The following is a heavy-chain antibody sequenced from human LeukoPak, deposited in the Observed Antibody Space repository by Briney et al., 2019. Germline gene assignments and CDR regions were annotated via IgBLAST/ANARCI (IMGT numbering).Heavy chain of an antibody. CDR1: GFTFSSYS. CDR2: ISGSGGST. J-gene: IGHJ6*03. D-gene: IGHD1-26*01. V-gene: IGHV3-23*01. Sequence: GGSLRLSCAASGFTFSSYSMNWVRQAPGKGLEWVSAISGSGGSTYYADSVKGRFTISRDNSKNTLYLQMNSLRAEDTAVYYCAKCTPRIVGATYSYYYYYMDVWGKGTTVTVSS. CDR3: AKCTPRIVGATYSYYYYYMDV.